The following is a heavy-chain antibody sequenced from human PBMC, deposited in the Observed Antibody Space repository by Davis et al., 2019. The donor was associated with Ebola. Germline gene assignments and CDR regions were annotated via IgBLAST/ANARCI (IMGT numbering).Heavy chain of an antibody. CDR1: GGSLSAYY. CDR3: ASFGYTSSATEL. CDR2: TNHRGRT. J-gene: IGHJ4*02. Sequence: PSETLSLTCDIYGGSLSAYYRTWIRQSPGKGLEWIGETNHRGRTNYKSSLQSRVAISADTSNNRVSLRLTSVTAADTAVYFCASFGYTSSATELWGQGTLVSVSS. D-gene: IGHD5-12*01. V-gene: IGHV4-34*01.